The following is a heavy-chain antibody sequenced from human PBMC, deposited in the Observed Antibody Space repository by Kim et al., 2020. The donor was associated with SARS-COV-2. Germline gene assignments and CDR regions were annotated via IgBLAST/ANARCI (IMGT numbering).Heavy chain of an antibody. V-gene: IGHV2-5*01. Sequence: YNPYMKSRLTITKDTSKNQVVLTMTNMDPVDTATYYCAHRPSTPMGPYFDYWGQGTLVTVSS. J-gene: IGHJ4*02. CDR3: AHRPSTPMGPYFDY. D-gene: IGHD5-18*01.